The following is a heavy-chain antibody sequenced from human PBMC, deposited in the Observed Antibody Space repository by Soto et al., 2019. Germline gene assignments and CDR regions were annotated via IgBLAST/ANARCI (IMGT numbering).Heavy chain of an antibody. CDR3: AKDGGGATTVGPDFY. CDR2: ISGSGGST. Sequence: PGGSLRLSCAASGFTFSSYAMSWVRQAPGKGLEWVSAISGSGGSTYYADSVKGRFTISRDNSKNTLYLQMNSLRAEDTAVYYCAKDGGGATTVGPDFYWGQGTLVTVSS. CDR1: GFTFSSYA. J-gene: IGHJ4*02. V-gene: IGHV3-23*01. D-gene: IGHD1-26*01.